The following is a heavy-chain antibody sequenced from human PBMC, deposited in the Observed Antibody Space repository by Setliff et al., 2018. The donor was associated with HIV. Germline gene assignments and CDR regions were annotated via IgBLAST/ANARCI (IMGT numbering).Heavy chain of an antibody. CDR3: ARVSYTSGWYIDY. D-gene: IGHD6-19*01. V-gene: IGHV4-38-2*01. Sequence: PSETLSLTCAVSGYSISSGYYWGWIRQPPGKGLEWFGSIYHSGSTYYNSSLKSRVTISIDTSKNQFSLKLSSVTAADTAVYYCARVSYTSGWYIDYWGQGTLVTVSS. CDR2: IYHSGST. J-gene: IGHJ4*02. CDR1: GYSISSGYY.